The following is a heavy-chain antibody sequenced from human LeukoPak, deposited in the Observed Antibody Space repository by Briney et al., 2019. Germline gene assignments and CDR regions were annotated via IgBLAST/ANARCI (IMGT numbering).Heavy chain of an antibody. J-gene: IGHJ5*02. D-gene: IGHD2-15*01. V-gene: IGHV3-30*18. Sequence: PGRSLRLSCAASGFSFNTYGMHWVRQAPGKGLEWVADISYGGSDEYYADSVKGRFTISRDSSKNMLYLQMNSLRADDTAVYYCAKDRGSGCRGGTCYSNWFEPWGQGTLVTVSS. CDR3: AKDRGSGCRGGTCYSNWFEP. CDR1: GFSFNTYG. CDR2: ISYGGSDE.